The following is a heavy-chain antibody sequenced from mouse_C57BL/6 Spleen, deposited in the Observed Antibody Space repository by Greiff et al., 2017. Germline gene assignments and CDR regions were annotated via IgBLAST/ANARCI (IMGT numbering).Heavy chain of an antibody. CDR1: GYKFTDYY. CDR2: INPNNGGT. V-gene: IGHV1-26*01. Sequence: EVQLQQSGPELVKPGASVKISCKASGYKFTDYYMNWVKQSHGKSLEWIGDINPNNGGTSYNQKFKGKDTLTVDKSSSPAYMELRSLPSEYSAVYYCASDYYGSSYHYYAMDYWGQGTSVTVSS. CDR3: ASDYYGSSYHYYAMDY. D-gene: IGHD1-1*01. J-gene: IGHJ4*01.